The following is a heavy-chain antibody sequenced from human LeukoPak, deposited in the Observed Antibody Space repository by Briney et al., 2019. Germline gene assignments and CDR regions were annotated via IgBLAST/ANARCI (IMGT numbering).Heavy chain of an antibody. D-gene: IGHD3-10*01. J-gene: IGHJ4*02. CDR2: IRYDGSNK. V-gene: IGHV3-30*02. Sequence: PGGSLRLSCAASGFTFSSYGMHWVRQAPGKGLEWLAFIRYDGSNKYYADSVKGRFTISRDNSKNTLYVQMNSLRAEDTAVYYCARRRGVTFGDFDYWGQGTLVTVSS. CDR3: ARRRGVTFGDFDY. CDR1: GFTFSSYG.